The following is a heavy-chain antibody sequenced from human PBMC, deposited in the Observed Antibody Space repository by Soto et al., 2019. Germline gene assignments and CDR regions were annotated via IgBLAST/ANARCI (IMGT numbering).Heavy chain of an antibody. V-gene: IGHV4-59*08. J-gene: IGHJ5*02. Sequence: ASETLSLTCTVSDGSLSPIYWSWIRQSPGKGLEWIGYIYYAGSTTYNPSLKSRITISLDTSQNEVSLKLSSVTAADTAVYYCARVGCISTRCYVNAWSWFDPWGQGTLVTVSS. D-gene: IGHD2-2*01. CDR3: ARVGCISTRCYVNAWSWFDP. CDR1: DGSLSPIY. CDR2: IYYAGST.